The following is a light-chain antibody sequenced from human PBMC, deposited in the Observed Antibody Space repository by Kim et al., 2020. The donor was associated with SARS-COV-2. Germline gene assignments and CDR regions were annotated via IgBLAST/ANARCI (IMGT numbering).Light chain of an antibody. J-gene: IGKJ4*01. V-gene: IGKV1-33*01. Sequence: ASVGDRVTITCQASQDISNYLSWYQQKPGKAPKLLIFDASNLETGVPSRFSGTGSGTDFTFTISSLQPEDIATYYCQHYDNLPPLTFGGGTKLEIK. CDR2: DAS. CDR3: QHYDNLPPLT. CDR1: QDISNY.